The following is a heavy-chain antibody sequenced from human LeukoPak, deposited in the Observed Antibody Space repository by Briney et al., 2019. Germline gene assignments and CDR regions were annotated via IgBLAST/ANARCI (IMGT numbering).Heavy chain of an antibody. CDR2: VNSNSNYM. D-gene: IGHD3-10*01. Sequence: GGSLRLSCAASGFIFSYYSMNWVRQAPGKGLEWVSSVNSNSNYMSYADSVKGRFTISRDNAKNSLYLQMTSLRAEDTAVYYCARSEFEAFDMWGQGTMVTVSS. CDR3: ARSEFEAFDM. J-gene: IGHJ3*02. CDR1: GFIFSYYS. V-gene: IGHV3-21*01.